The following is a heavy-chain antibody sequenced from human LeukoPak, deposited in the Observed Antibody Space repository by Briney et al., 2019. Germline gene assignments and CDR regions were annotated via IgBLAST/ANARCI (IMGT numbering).Heavy chain of an antibody. D-gene: IGHD6-25*01. CDR3: AKGMGRGYRDY. CDR2: ISGSGAST. CDR1: GFTFSSYG. V-gene: IGHV3-23*01. J-gene: IGHJ4*02. Sequence: PGGSLRLSCAASGFTFSSYGMSWVRQAPGKGLEWLSSISGSGASTYYADSVKGQFTISRDNSKNTLYLQMNSLRVEDTAVYHCAKGMGRGYRDYWGQGTLVTVSS.